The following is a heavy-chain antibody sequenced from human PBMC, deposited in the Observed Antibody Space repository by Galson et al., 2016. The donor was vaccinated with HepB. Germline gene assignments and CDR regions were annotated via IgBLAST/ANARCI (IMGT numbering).Heavy chain of an antibody. CDR1: GFNFGNYA. CDR2: VSGGGPET. CDR3: AKELILGVLTPRYFDL. V-gene: IGHV3-23*01. D-gene: IGHD3/OR15-3a*01. J-gene: IGHJ2*01. Sequence: SLRLSCAASGFNFGNYALSWVRQAPGKGLEWVSGVSGGGPETYYTDSVKGRFLISRDNSKDTVYLQLNSLRAEDTAIYYCAKELILGVLTPRYFDLWGRGTLVTVSS.